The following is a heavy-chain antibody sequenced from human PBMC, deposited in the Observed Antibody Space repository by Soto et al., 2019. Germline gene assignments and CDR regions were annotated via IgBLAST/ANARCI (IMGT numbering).Heavy chain of an antibody. J-gene: IGHJ6*02. Sequence: GGSLRLSCAASGFTFSSYSMNWVRQAPGKGLEWVSSISSSSSYIYYADSVKGRFTISRDNAKNSLYLQMNSLRAEDTAVYYCARDEIEGRDYYGMDVWGQGTTVTVSS. CDR2: ISSSSSYI. CDR3: ARDEIEGRDYYGMDV. CDR1: GFTFSSYS. D-gene: IGHD2-21*01. V-gene: IGHV3-21*01.